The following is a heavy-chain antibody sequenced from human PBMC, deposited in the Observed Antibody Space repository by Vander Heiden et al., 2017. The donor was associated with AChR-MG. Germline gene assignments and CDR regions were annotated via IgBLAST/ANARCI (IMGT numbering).Heavy chain of an antibody. V-gene: IGHV3-23*01. J-gene: IGHJ4*02. D-gene: IGHD2-2*01. CDR2: ITGSGGST. Sequence: EVQLLESGGGLVQPGGSLRLSCAASGFTFSSYAMSWVRQAPGKGLEWVSAITGSGGSTYYADSVKGRFTISRDNAKNTLYLQMISLRAEDTAVCYCAKAHCSSTSCYGGFDYWGQGTLVTVSS. CDR3: AKAHCSSTSCYGGFDY. CDR1: GFTFSSYA.